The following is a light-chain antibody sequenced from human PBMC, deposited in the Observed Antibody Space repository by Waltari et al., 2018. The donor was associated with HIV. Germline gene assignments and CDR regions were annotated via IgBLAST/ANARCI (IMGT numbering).Light chain of an antibody. CDR1: SNDVGSSNY. CDR2: DVS. J-gene: IGLJ1*01. Sequence: QSALTQPASVSGSPGQSITISCTGTSNDVGSSNYVSWHQQHPGQAPKLIIHDVSDRPSGISNRFPGSKSGNTASLTIAGLQTEDEADYYCSSYTSSTTYVFGTGTRVTVL. V-gene: IGLV2-14*03. CDR3: SSYTSSTTYV.